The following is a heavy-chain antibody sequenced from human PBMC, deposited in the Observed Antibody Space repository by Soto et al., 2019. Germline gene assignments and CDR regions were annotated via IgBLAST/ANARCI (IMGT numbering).Heavy chain of an antibody. J-gene: IGHJ5*02. CDR2: VYPSKSET. V-gene: IGHV5-51*01. D-gene: IGHD2-8*02. Sequence: GDSLKISCKGSGCNFAPYWIACVREMPGRGLGYMGTVYPSKSETVCSPAFPGLVSISADPTTNTAYLQWGSLRASDTAPYYCARGFTGSAGRFDPWGQGTVVTVSS. CDR3: ARGFTGSAGRFDP. CDR1: GCNFAPYW.